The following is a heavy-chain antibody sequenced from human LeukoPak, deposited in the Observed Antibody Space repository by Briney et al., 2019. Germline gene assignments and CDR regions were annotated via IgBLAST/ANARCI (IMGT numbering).Heavy chain of an antibody. CDR3: ARDEFGRIGVGVY. V-gene: IGHV1-18*01. CDR2: ISAYTGRT. D-gene: IGHD1-26*01. Sequence: ASVKVSCRGSGCTFTAYDIIWVRQAPGQGLECVGLISAYTGRTEYAQKFQCRVIMTTDSATSTAYMELRSLRSDDTGVYYCARDEFGRIGVGVYWGQGTLVTVSS. CDR1: GCTFTAYD. J-gene: IGHJ4*02.